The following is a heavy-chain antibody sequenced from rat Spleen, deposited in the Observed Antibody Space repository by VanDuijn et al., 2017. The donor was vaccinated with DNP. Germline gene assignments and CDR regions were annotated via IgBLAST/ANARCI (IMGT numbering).Heavy chain of an antibody. V-gene: IGHV5-25*01. Sequence: EVQLVESGGDLVQPGRSLKLSCAASGFTFSYYDMAWVRQAPSKGLEWVACMSPTTRSSYYRDSVRGRFTVSRDDSTSTLYLQMDSLRSEDTATYYCARRIYPSYHFDYWGQGVMVTVSS. CDR3: ARRIYPSYHFDY. J-gene: IGHJ2*01. CDR1: GFTFSYYD. CDR2: MSPTTRSS. D-gene: IGHD2-3*01.